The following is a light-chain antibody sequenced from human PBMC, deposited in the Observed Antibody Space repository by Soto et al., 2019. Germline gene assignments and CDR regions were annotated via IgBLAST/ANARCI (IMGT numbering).Light chain of an antibody. J-gene: IGKJ1*01. Sequence: DIQMTQSPSSLSASVGDRVTITCRATQDISNYLAWYQQKPGKVPNLLIYAASTLQSGVPSRFSGSGSGTEFTLTISSLQPEDVSTYYCQKYNSAPPWTFRQGTKVEI. V-gene: IGKV1-27*01. CDR2: AAS. CDR3: QKYNSAPPWT. CDR1: QDISNY.